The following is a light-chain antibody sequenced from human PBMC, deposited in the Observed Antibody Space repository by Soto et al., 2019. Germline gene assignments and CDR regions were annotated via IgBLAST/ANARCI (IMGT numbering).Light chain of an antibody. Sequence: EIVLTQSPDTLSLSPWEGASLSCRASQSVHTFLSWYQQKPVQAPRLLIYGASTRATGVPARFSGSGSGTDFTLTISSLEPEDFAVYYCHQRSNWPPDTFGQGTRLEIK. CDR3: HQRSNWPPDT. CDR2: GAS. CDR1: QSVHTF. J-gene: IGKJ5*01. V-gene: IGKV3-11*01.